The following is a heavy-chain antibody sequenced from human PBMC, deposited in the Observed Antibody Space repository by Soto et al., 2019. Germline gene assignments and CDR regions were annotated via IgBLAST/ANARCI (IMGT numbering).Heavy chain of an antibody. V-gene: IGHV3-21*01. CDR3: TRDYGDYYISSNYSGIDV. CDR2: ISSSSSYI. Sequence: PGGSLRLSCAASGFTFSSYSMNWVRQAPGKGLEWVSSISSSSSYIYYADSVKGRFTISRDNAKNSQYLQMNSLRAEETAVYYCTRDYGDYYISSNYSGIDVRGQRTTVKVS. D-gene: IGHD2-21*01. J-gene: IGHJ6*02. CDR1: GFTFSSYS.